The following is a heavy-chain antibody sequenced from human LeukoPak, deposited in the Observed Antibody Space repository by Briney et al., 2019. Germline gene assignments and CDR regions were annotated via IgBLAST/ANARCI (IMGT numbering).Heavy chain of an antibody. J-gene: IGHJ4*02. Sequence: PSETLSLTCAVSGGSISSSNWWSWVRQPPGKGLEWIGGIYHSGSTNYNPSLKSRVTISVDTSKNQFSLKLSSVTAAATAVYYCARVGPYPSVDYWGQGTLVTVSS. CDR2: IYHSGST. D-gene: IGHD2-21*01. V-gene: IGHV4-4*02. CDR3: ARVGPYPSVDY. CDR1: GGSISSSNW.